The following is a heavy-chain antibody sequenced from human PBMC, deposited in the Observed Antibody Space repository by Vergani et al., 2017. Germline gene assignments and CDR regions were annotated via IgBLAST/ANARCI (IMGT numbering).Heavy chain of an antibody. V-gene: IGHV3-7*01. CDR2: IKQDGSEK. J-gene: IGHJ5*02. D-gene: IGHD3-9*01. CDR1: GFTFSSYW. CDR3: ARGPPAYDILALNWFDP. Sequence: EVQLVESGGGLVQPGGSLRLSCAASGFTFSSYWMSWVRQAPGKGLEWVANIKQDGSEKYYVDSVKGRFAISRDNAKNSLYLQMNSLRAEDTAVYYCARGPPAYDILALNWFDPWGQGTLVTVSS.